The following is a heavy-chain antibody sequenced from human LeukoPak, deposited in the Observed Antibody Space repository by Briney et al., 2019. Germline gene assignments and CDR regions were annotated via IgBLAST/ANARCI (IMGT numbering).Heavy chain of an antibody. J-gene: IGHJ4*02. V-gene: IGHV3-23*01. CDR1: GITLSNYA. CDR3: AKRGVVIRVILVGFHKEASYFDS. D-gene: IGHD3-22*01. CDR2: ISGRGGGT. Sequence: GGSLRLSCAVSGITLSNYAMSWVRQAPGKGLEWVAGISGRGGGTHYADSVKGRFTISRDNAKNALDRQMNNLPAGDTAVYFCAKRGVVIRVILVGFHKEASYFDSWGQGALVTVSS.